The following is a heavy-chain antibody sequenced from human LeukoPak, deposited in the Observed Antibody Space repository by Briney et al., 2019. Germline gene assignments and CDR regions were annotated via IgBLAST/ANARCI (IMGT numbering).Heavy chain of an antibody. D-gene: IGHD4-17*01. CDR2: ISYDGSNK. V-gene: IGHV3-30*04. J-gene: IGHJ3*02. CDR1: GFTFSSYA. CDR3: AKDLAAWDYGDYLRAFDI. Sequence: GGSLRLSCAASGFTFSSYAMHWARQAPGKGLEWVAVISYDGSNKYYADSVKGRFTISRDNSKNTLYLQMNSLRAEDTAVYYCAKDLAAWDYGDYLRAFDIWGQGTMVTVSS.